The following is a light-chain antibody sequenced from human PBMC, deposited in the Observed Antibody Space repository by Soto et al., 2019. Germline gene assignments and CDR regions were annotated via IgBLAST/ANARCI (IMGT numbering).Light chain of an antibody. CDR2: AAS. Sequence: DIQMTQSPSSLSASVGVRVTITCRARQGISNYLAWYQQKPGKVPKLLIYAASTLQSGVPSLFSGSGSGSDFNLTISSLQPEDVATYYCQKYNSAPWTFGQGTKVDIK. CDR1: QGISNY. J-gene: IGKJ1*01. V-gene: IGKV1-27*01. CDR3: QKYNSAPWT.